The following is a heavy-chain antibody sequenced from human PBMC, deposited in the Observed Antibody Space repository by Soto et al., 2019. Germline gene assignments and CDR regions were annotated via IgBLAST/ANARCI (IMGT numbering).Heavy chain of an antibody. V-gene: IGHV1-8*01. Sequence: ASVKVSCKASGYTFTSYDINWVRQATGQGLEWMGWMNPNSGNTGYAQKFQGRVTMTRNTSISTAYMELSSLRSEDTAVYYCARCEVGAYYDILTGCDAFDIWGQGTMVTVSS. J-gene: IGHJ3*02. CDR2: MNPNSGNT. D-gene: IGHD3-9*01. CDR3: ARCEVGAYYDILTGCDAFDI. CDR1: GYTFTSYD.